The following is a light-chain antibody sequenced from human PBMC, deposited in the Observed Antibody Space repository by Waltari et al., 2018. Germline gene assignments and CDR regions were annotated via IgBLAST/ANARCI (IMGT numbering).Light chain of an antibody. CDR1: QTIRTTY. J-gene: IGKJ4*01. Sequence: EIVLTQSPGPLSLSPGEGATLSCRTSQTIRTTYLAWYQQKPGQAPTLLIYGTFTRATGIPDRFTGSVSGTHFSLTISSLEPEDFATYYCQQYDISPLTFGGGTKVEIK. CDR3: QQYDISPLT. CDR2: GTF. V-gene: IGKV3-20*01.